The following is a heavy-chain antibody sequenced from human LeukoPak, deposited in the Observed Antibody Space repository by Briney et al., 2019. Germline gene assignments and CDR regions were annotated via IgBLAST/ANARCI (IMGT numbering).Heavy chain of an antibody. Sequence: GGSLRLSCAASGFTFSSYAMSWVRQAPGKGLEWVGFIRSKAYGGTIEYAASVKGRFTISRDDSKSIAYLQMNSLKTEDTAVYYCSCSGSYFGPFDYWGQGTLVTVSS. CDR2: IRSKAYGGTI. CDR3: SCSGSYFGPFDY. V-gene: IGHV3-49*04. D-gene: IGHD1-26*01. CDR1: GFTFSSYA. J-gene: IGHJ4*02.